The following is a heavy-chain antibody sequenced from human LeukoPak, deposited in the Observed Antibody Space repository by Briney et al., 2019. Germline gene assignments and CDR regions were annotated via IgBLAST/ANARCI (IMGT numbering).Heavy chain of an antibody. CDR3: ADIVGVTAPWYFDL. CDR2: INYSGST. J-gene: IGHJ2*01. D-gene: IGHD2-21*02. Sequence: SETLSLTCAVSGGSFSGYYWSWIRQPPGKGLEWIGYINYSGSTNYTPSLTSRVTMSVVTSKNQFSLKLSSVTAADTAVYARADIVGVTAPWYFDLWGRGTLVSVSS. V-gene: IGHV4-59*08. CDR1: GGSFSGYY.